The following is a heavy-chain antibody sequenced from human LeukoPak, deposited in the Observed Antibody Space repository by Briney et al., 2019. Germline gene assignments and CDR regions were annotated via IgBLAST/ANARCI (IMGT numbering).Heavy chain of an antibody. J-gene: IGHJ4*02. CDR1: GFTFSSYW. D-gene: IGHD3-22*01. CDR2: INSDGSST. CDR3: ARDTYYYDGGFDY. Sequence: GGSLRLSCAASGFTFSSYWMHWVRQAPGKGLVWVSRINSDGSSTSYADSVKGRFTISRDNAENTLYLQMNSLRAEDTAVYYCARDTYYYDGGFDYWGQGTLVTVSS. V-gene: IGHV3-74*01.